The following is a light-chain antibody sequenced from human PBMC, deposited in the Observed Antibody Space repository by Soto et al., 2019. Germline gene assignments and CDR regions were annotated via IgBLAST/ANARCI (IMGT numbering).Light chain of an antibody. J-gene: IGKJ4*01. CDR2: DAS. CDR1: QSISRY. Sequence: EIVLTQSPATLSLSPGERATLSCRASQSISRYLAWYQQKSGQAPRLLIYDASNRATGVPARFSGSGSGTDFTLTITNLEPEDFAVYYFHQRNHWPRTFSGGTKGEIK. CDR3: HQRNHWPRT. V-gene: IGKV3-11*01.